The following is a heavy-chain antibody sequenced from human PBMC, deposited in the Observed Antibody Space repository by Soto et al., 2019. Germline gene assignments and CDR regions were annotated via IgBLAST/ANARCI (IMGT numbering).Heavy chain of an antibody. V-gene: IGHV3-48*04. CDR1: GFTFSSYS. CDR2: ISSSSSTI. D-gene: IGHD2-2*01. J-gene: IGHJ5*02. Sequence: GGSLRLSCAASGFTFSSYSMNWVRQAPGKGLEWVSYISSSSSTIYYADSVKGRFTISRDNAKNSLYLQMNSLRAEDTAVYYCARDLGVVPHNWFDPWGQGTLVTVSS. CDR3: ARDLGVVPHNWFDP.